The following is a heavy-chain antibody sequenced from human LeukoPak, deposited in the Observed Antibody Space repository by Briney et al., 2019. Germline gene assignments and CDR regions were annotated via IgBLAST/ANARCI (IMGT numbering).Heavy chain of an antibody. Sequence: HTGGSLRLSCEASGFTFSTYWMNWVRQAPGKGLEWVAIIKQDGSEVYYVDSVKGRFTISRDNSKKSLYLQMNSLRVEDTAVYYCAGGAGWLAPDWGQGTLVTVSS. D-gene: IGHD6-19*01. V-gene: IGHV3-7*01. CDR1: GFTFSTYW. J-gene: IGHJ4*02. CDR3: AGGAGWLAPD. CDR2: IKQDGSEV.